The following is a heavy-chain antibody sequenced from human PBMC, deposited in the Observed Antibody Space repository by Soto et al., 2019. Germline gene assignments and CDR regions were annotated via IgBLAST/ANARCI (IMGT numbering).Heavy chain of an antibody. D-gene: IGHD6-19*01. V-gene: IGHV1-18*04. CDR3: ARDQWLVLHYYYYGLDV. CDR1: GYTFTSYG. J-gene: IGHJ6*02. CDR2: ISAYNGNT. Sequence: QVQLVQSGAEVKKPGASLKVSCKASGYTFTSYGISWVRQAPGQGLEGMGWISAYNGNTNYAQKLKGRVTMTTDTSTSTAYMELRRLGSDDTAVYYCARDQWLVLHYYYYGLDVWGQGTTVTVSS.